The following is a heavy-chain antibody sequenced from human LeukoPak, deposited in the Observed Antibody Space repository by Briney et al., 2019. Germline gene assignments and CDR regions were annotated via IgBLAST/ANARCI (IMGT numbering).Heavy chain of an antibody. CDR3: ARGGHYYSYSMDV. CDR2: INPDSGGT. Sequence: ASVKVSCKASGYSFTDYYMYWVRQAPGQGLESIGWINPDSGGTNYPQKFQGRVTMTRDTSISTVYMELSRLRSDDTAVYYCARGGHYYSYSMDVWGKGTTVTVSS. V-gene: IGHV1-2*02. J-gene: IGHJ6*03. CDR1: GYSFTDYY.